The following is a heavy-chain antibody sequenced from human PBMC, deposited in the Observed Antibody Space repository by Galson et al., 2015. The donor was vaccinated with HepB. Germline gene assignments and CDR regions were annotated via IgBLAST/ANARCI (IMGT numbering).Heavy chain of an antibody. V-gene: IGHV3-15*01. Sequence: SLRLSCAASGFTFSNAWMSWVRQAPGKGLEWVGRIKSKTDGGTTDYAAPVKGRFTISRDDSKNTLYLQMNSLKTEDTAVYYCTTLLGYSGYDYGYWGQGTLVTVSS. CDR2: IKSKTDGGTT. J-gene: IGHJ4*02. CDR1: GFTFSNAW. D-gene: IGHD5-12*01. CDR3: TTLLGYSGYDYGY.